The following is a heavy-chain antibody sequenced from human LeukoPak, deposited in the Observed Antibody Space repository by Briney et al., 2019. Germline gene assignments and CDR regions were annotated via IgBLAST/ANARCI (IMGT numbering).Heavy chain of an antibody. CDR1: GGSISSYY. D-gene: IGHD2-2*01. V-gene: IGHV4-4*07. Sequence: PSETLSLTCTVSGGSISSYYWSWIRQPAGKGLEWIGRIYTSGSSNSNPSLKSRVTMSADTSKNQFSLKLSSVTAADTAVYYCARFKGYHAALSWGQGTLVTVSS. CDR3: ARFKGYHAALS. J-gene: IGHJ4*02. CDR2: IYTSGSS.